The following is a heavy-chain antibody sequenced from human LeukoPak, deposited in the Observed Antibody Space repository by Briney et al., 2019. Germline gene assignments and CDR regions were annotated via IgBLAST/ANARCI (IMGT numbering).Heavy chain of an antibody. V-gene: IGHV3-21*04. CDR1: GFTFSSYS. J-gene: IGHJ4*02. CDR2: ISSSSSYI. Sequence: PGGSLRLSCAASGFTFSSYSMNWVRQAPGKGLEWVSSISSSSSYIYYADSVKGRFTISRDNFKNTLYLQMNSLRAEDTAVYYCAKRQVNSYGFLDYWGQGTLVTVSS. CDR3: AKRQVNSYGFLDY. D-gene: IGHD5-18*01.